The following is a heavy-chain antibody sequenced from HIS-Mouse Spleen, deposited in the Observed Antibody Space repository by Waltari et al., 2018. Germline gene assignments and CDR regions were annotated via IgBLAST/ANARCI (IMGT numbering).Heavy chain of an antibody. J-gene: IGHJ2*01. CDR2: IYYSGST. CDR3: AREIPYSSSWYDWYFDL. V-gene: IGHV4-39*07. Sequence: QLQLQESGPGLVKPSEPLSPTCTVSGGSLSSSRSPWGWIRQPPGQGLEWIGSIYYSGSTYYNPSLKSRVTISVDTSKNQFSLKLSSVTAADTAVYYCAREIPYSSSWYDWYFDLWGRGTLVTVSS. CDR1: GGSLSSSRSP. D-gene: IGHD6-13*01.